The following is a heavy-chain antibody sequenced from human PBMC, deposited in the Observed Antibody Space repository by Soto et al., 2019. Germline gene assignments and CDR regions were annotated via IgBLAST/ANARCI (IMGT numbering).Heavy chain of an antibody. V-gene: IGHV1-69*06. D-gene: IGHD3-16*01. CDR3: AFHDYVGTWTSDQRGVTDV. Sequence: SVKVSCKASGGTFSSYAISWVRQAPGQGLEWMGGIIPIFGTANYAQKFQGRVTITADKSTSTAYMELSSLRSEDTAVYYCAFHDYVGTWTSDQRGVTDVCGQATSLTVS. J-gene: IGHJ6*02. CDR2: IIPIFGTA. CDR1: GGTFSSYA.